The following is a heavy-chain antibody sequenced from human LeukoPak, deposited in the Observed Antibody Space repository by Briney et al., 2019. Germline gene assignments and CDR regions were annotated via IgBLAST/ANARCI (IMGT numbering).Heavy chain of an antibody. CDR3: ARANYDFWSGYYSDGWFDP. CDR2: INPSGGST. D-gene: IGHD3-3*01. J-gene: IGHJ5*02. Sequence: VASVKVSCKASGYTFTSYYMHWVRQAPGQGLEWMGIINPSGGSTSYAQKFQGRVTMTRDMSTSTVYMELSSLRSEDTAVYYCARANYDFWSGYYSDGWFDPWGQGTLVTVSS. CDR1: GYTFTSYY. V-gene: IGHV1-46*01.